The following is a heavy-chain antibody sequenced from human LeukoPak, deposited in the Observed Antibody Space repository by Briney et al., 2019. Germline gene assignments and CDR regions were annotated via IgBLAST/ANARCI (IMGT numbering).Heavy chain of an antibody. CDR2: ISSSSSYI. V-gene: IGHV3-21*01. CDR1: GFTLSSYS. J-gene: IGHJ4*02. CDR3: ARDGDPYYYDSSAKGY. D-gene: IGHD3-22*01. Sequence: SPRLSCAASGFTLSSYSMNWVRQAPGKGLEWVSSISSSSSYIYYADSVKGRFTISRDNAKNSLYLQMNSLRAEDTAVYYCARDGDPYYYDSSAKGYWGQGTLVTVSS.